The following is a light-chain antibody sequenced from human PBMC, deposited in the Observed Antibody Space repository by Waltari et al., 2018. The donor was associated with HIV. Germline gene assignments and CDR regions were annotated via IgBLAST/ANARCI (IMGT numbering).Light chain of an antibody. CDR2: EGS. Sequence: QSALTQPASVSGSPGQSITISCTGTSSDVGSYNLVSWYHQHPGKAPKLMIYEGSKLPSGVSNRFSGSKSGNTASLTISGLHAEDEADYYCCSYAGTSPYVFGTGTKVTVL. CDR3: CSYAGTSPYV. V-gene: IGLV2-23*01. CDR1: SSDVGSYNL. J-gene: IGLJ1*01.